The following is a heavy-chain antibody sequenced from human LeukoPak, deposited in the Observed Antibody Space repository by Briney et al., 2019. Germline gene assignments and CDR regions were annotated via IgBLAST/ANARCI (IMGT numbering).Heavy chain of an antibody. CDR3: AGPYYDYVWGSYLGY. J-gene: IGHJ4*02. CDR2: ISSSSSYI. CDR1: GFTFSSYS. D-gene: IGHD3-16*02. Sequence: GGSLRLSCAASGFTFSSYSMNWVRQAPGKGLEWVSSISSSSSYIYYADSVKGRFTISRDNSKNTLYLQMNSLRAEDTVVYYCAGPYYDYVWGSYLGYWGQGTLVTVSS. V-gene: IGHV3-21*01.